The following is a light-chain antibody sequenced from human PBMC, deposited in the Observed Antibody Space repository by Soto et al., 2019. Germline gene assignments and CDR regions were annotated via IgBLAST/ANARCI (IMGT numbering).Light chain of an antibody. CDR2: EVS. Sequence: QSALTQPASVSGSPGQSVTISCTGTNSDVGSYNLVSWYQQHPGKAPKLILYEVSKRPSGIYSRFSGSRSGNTASLTISGLQAEDEADYHCCSYAGSSSYLVFGGGTKVTVL. CDR3: CSYAGSSSYLV. V-gene: IGLV2-23*02. CDR1: NSDVGSYNL. J-gene: IGLJ3*02.